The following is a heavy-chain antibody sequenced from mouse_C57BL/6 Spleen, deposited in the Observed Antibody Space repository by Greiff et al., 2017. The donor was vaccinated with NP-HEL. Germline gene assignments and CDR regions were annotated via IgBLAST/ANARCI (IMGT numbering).Heavy chain of an antibody. CDR3: ARLGSLDY. CDR1: GFTFSSYT. Sequence: EVQRVESGGGLVKPGGSLKLSCAASGFTFSSYTMSWVRQTPEKRLEWVATISGGGGNTYYPDSVKGRFTISRDNAKNTLYLQMSSLRSEDTALYYCARLGSLDYWGQGTTLTVSS. V-gene: IGHV5-9*01. D-gene: IGHD6-1*01. J-gene: IGHJ2*01. CDR2: ISGGGGNT.